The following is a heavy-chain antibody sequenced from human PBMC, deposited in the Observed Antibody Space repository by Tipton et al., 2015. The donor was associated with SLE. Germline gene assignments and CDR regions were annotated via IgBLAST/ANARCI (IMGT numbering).Heavy chain of an antibody. J-gene: IGHJ5*02. CDR1: GYSISSGYY. D-gene: IGHD2-2*01. CDR3: AREGQYQGWFDP. CDR2: IYYSGST. Sequence: LSLTCTVSGYSISSGYYWGWIRQPPGKGLEWIGSIYYSGSTYYNPSLKSRVTISVDTSKNQFSLKLSSVTAADTAVYYCAREGQYQGWFDPWGQGTLVTVSS. V-gene: IGHV4-38-2*02.